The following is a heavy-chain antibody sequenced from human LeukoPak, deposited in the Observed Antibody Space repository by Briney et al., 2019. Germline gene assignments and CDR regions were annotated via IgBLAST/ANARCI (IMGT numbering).Heavy chain of an antibody. Sequence: PRASVKVSCKASGYTFTGYYMHWVRQAPGQGLEWMGWINPNSGGTNYAQKFQGRVTMTRDTSISTAYMELSRLRSDDTAVYYCARAGSYQLIYGYFQHWGQATLVTVSS. J-gene: IGHJ1*01. CDR2: INPNSGGT. D-gene: IGHD2-2*02. V-gene: IGHV1-2*02. CDR1: GYTFTGYY. CDR3: ARAGSYQLIYGYFQH.